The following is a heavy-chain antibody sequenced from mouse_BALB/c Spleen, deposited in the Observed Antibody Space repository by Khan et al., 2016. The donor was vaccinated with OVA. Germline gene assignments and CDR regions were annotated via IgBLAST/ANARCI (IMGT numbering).Heavy chain of an antibody. Sequence: EVELVESGPGLVKPSQSLSLTCTVTGYSITSGYAWNWIRQFPGNKLEWMGYISYSGVTSYNPSLKSRISITRDTSKNQLFLQLNSLTTEDTATYYCARGNYYGYYFDYWGQGTTLTVSS. V-gene: IGHV3-2*02. CDR3: ARGNYYGYYFDY. CDR2: ISYSGVT. D-gene: IGHD1-1*01. J-gene: IGHJ2*01. CDR1: GYSITSGYA.